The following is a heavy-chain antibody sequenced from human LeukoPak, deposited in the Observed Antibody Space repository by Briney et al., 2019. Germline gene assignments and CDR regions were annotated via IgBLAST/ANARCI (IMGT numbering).Heavy chain of an antibody. Sequence: ASVKVSCKASGYTFTGYYMHWVRQAPGQGLEWMGWINPNSGGTNYAQKFQGRVTMTRDTSISTAYMELSRLRSDDTAVYHCARVKGGPVTKTIDYWGQGTLVTVSS. D-gene: IGHD4-17*01. CDR1: GYTFTGYY. J-gene: IGHJ4*02. V-gene: IGHV1-2*02. CDR2: INPNSGGT. CDR3: ARVKGGPVTKTIDY.